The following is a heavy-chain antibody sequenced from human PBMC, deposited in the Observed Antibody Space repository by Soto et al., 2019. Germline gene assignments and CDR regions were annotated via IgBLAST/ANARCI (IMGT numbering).Heavy chain of an antibody. CDR3: AKVVVVANTGAFDI. V-gene: IGHV3-7*01. CDR2: IKQDASEK. D-gene: IGHD2-15*01. Sequence: GGSLRLSCAASGFTFSNYWMTWVRQAPGKGLEWVASIKQDASEKQYVDSVKGRFTISRDNANNSLYLQMNSLRAEDTTVYYCAKVVVVANTGAFDIWGQGTMVTVSS. CDR1: GFTFSNYW. J-gene: IGHJ3*02.